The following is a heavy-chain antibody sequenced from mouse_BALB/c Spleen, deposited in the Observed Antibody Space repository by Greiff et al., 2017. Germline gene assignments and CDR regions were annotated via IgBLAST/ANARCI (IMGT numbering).Heavy chain of an antibody. Sequence: VHVKQSGAELVRPGALVKLSCKASGFNIKDYYMHWVKQRPEQGLEWIGWIDPENGNTIYDPKFQGKASITADTSSNTAYLQLSSLTSEDTAVYYCARSMGWLLPWFAYWGQGTLVTVSA. CDR3: ARSMGWLLPWFAY. J-gene: IGHJ3*01. D-gene: IGHD2-3*01. CDR2: IDPENGNT. V-gene: IGHV14-1*02. CDR1: GFNIKDYY.